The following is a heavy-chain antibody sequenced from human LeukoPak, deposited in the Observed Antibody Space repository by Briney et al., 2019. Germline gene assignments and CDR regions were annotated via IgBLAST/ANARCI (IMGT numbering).Heavy chain of an antibody. CDR2: ISSSSSYI. J-gene: IGHJ5*02. CDR3: ARDFHYDPRFDP. CDR1: GFTFSSYS. V-gene: IGHV3-21*01. D-gene: IGHD3-3*01. Sequence: GRSLRLSCAASGFTFSSYSMNWVRQAPGKGLEWVSSISSSSSYIYYADSVKGRFTISRDNAKNSLYLQMNSLRAEDTAVYYCARDFHYDPRFDPWGQGTLVTVSS.